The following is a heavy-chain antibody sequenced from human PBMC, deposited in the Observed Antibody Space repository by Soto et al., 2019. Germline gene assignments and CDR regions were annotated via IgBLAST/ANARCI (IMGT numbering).Heavy chain of an antibody. J-gene: IGHJ5*02. CDR3: AKDWGSSGWYNWFDP. V-gene: IGHV3-30*18. Sequence: QVQLVESGGGVVQSGRSLRLSCAASGFTFSTSGMHWIRQAPGKGLEWVAMISHDGGAAYYVDSVKGRFTISRDTDKNTLHLQMDSLRSEDTATYYCAKDWGSSGWYNWFDPRGQGTLVTVSS. CDR2: ISHDGGAA. CDR1: GFTFSTSG. D-gene: IGHD6-13*01.